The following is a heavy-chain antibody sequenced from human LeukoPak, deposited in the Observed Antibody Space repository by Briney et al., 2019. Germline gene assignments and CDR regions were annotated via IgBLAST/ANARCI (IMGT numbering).Heavy chain of an antibody. Sequence: SETLSLTCAVSGYSISSGYYWGWIRQPPGKGLEWIGSIYHSGGTYYNPSLKSRVTISVDTSKNQFSLKLSSVTAADTAVYYCARVDTAMAWENWFDPWGQGTLVTVSS. CDR3: ARVDTAMAWENWFDP. CDR1: GYSISSGYY. V-gene: IGHV4-38-2*01. J-gene: IGHJ5*02. CDR2: IYHSGGT. D-gene: IGHD5-18*01.